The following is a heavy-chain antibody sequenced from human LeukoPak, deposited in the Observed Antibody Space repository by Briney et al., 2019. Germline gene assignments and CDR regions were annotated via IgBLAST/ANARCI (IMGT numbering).Heavy chain of an antibody. V-gene: IGHV1-69*13. D-gene: IGHD5-18*01. J-gene: IGHJ4*02. CDR3: ARAGDDTAMAMDY. CDR1: GGTFSSYA. CDR2: IIPIFGTA. Sequence: SVKVSCKASGGTFSSYAISWVRQAPVQGLEWMGGIIPIFGTANYAQKFQGRVTITADESTSTAYMELSSLRSEDTAVYYCARAGDDTAMAMDYWGQGTLVTVSS.